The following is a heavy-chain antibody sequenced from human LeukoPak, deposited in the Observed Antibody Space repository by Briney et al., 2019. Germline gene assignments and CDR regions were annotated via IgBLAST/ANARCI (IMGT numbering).Heavy chain of an antibody. V-gene: IGHV3-23*01. CDR2: ISGSGGST. CDR1: GFILSTYV. Sequence: PGRSLRLSCAASGFILSTYVMNWVRQAPGKGLEWVSSISGSGGSTYYADSVKGRFTISRDNSKNTLLLQINSLRAEDTAVFYCAKDRLHSSGWYEGCDYWGQGTLVTVSS. CDR3: AKDRLHSSGWYEGCDY. D-gene: IGHD6-19*01. J-gene: IGHJ4*02.